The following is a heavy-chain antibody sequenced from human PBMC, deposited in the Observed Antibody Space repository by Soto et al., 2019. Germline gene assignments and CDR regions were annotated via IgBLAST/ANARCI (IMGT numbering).Heavy chain of an antibody. V-gene: IGHV3-64D*06. CDR2: ISSNGGST. Sequence: EVQLVESGGGLVQPGGSLRLSCSASGFTFSSYAMHWVRQAPGKGLEYVSAISSNGGSTYYADSVKGRFTISRDNSKNTLYLQMSSLRAEDTAVYYCVKWALPDSSSDNWFDPWGQGTLVTVSS. J-gene: IGHJ5*02. CDR3: VKWALPDSSSDNWFDP. CDR1: GFTFSSYA. D-gene: IGHD6-6*01.